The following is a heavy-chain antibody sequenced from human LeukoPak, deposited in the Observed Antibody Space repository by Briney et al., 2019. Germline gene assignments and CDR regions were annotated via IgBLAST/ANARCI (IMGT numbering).Heavy chain of an antibody. J-gene: IGHJ4*02. CDR3: ASNYGDYEGDFDY. D-gene: IGHD4-17*01. CDR1: GYSFTSYW. V-gene: IGHV5-10-1*01. Sequence: GESLKISCKGSGYSFTSYWISWVRQMPGKGLESMGRIDPSDSYTNYSPSFQGHVTISADKSISTAYLQWSSLKASDTAMYYCASNYGDYEGDFDYWGQGTLVTVSS. CDR2: IDPSDSYT.